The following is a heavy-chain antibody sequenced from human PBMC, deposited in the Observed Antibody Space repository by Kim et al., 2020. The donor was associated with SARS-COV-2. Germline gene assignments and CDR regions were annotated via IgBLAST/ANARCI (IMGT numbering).Heavy chain of an antibody. Sequence: SETLSLTCTVSGGSINSTTANYYWGWIRQAPGKGLEWIGSIYYSGNTYYSPSLKSRLTISVDTPKNKFSLKLISVTATDTAVDDCARHGGALVTFWGFWGQGILVPVSS. J-gene: IGHJ4*02. CDR3: ARHGGALVTFWGF. D-gene: IGHD3-16*01. CDR2: IYYSGNT. V-gene: IGHV4-39*01. CDR1: GGSINSTTANYY.